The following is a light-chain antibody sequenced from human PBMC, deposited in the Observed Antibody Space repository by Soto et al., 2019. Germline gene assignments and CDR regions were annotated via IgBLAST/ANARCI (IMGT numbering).Light chain of an antibody. J-gene: IGLJ1*01. CDR2: STN. Sequence: QSVLTQPPSVSGTPGQRVTISCSGARSNIGTHTVNWYQQLPGTAPKLLISSTNQRPSGVADRFSGSKSGTSGSLAISGLQSEDEADYYCAAWDDSLNGYVFGTGTKVTVL. CDR1: RSNIGTHT. CDR3: AAWDDSLNGYV. V-gene: IGLV1-44*01.